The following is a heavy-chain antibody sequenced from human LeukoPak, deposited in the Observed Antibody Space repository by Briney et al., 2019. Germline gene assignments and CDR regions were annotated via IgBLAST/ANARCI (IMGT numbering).Heavy chain of an antibody. CDR1: GFTFSSYA. D-gene: IGHD3-16*01. V-gene: IGHV3-30-3*01. Sequence: PGRSLRLSCAASGFTFSSYAMHWVRQAPGKGLEWVAVISYDGSNKYYADSVKGRFTISRDNSKNTLYLQMNSLRAEDTAVYYCARDRGDDSPYGMDVWGQGTTVTVSS. CDR3: ARDRGDDSPYGMDV. J-gene: IGHJ6*02. CDR2: ISYDGSNK.